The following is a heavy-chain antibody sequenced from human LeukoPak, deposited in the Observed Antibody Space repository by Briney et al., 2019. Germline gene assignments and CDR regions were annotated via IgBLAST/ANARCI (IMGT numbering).Heavy chain of an antibody. V-gene: IGHV1-69*05. D-gene: IGHD6-6*01. CDR3: ARGGIEYSSSLGYYYYYYMDV. J-gene: IGHJ6*03. Sequence: GASVKVSCKASGRTFSSYAISWVRQAPGQGLEWMGGIIPIFGTANYAQKFQGRVTITTDESTSTAYMELSSLRSEDTAVYYCARGGIEYSSSLGYYYYYYMDVWGKGTTVTVSS. CDR2: IIPIFGTA. CDR1: GRTFSSYA.